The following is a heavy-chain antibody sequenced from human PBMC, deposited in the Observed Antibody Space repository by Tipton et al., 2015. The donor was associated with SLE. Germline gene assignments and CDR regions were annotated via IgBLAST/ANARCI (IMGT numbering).Heavy chain of an antibody. J-gene: IGHJ6*02. D-gene: IGHD5-24*01. CDR2: ISSSGGTI. V-gene: IGHV3-48*03. CDR1: GFTFSSYE. CDR3: ARVRPTVWNGYSGGMDV. Sequence: SLRLSCAASGFTFSSYEMNWVRQAPGKGLEWVSYISSSGGTIYYADSVRGRFTISRDNAKSSLYLEMSSLRAGDTAVYYCARVRPTVWNGYSGGMDVWGQGTTVTVSS.